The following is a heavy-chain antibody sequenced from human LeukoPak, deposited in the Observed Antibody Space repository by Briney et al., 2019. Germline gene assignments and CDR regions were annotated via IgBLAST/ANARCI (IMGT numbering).Heavy chain of an antibody. V-gene: IGHV3-30*04. CDR2: ISYDGSNK. J-gene: IGHJ3*02. Sequence: GGSLRLSCAASGFTFSSYAMHWVRQAPGKGLEWVAVISYDGSNKYYADSVKGRFTISRDNSKNTLYLQMNSLRAEDTAVYYCARDHPPVQLEMADAFDIWGQGTMVTVSS. CDR1: GFTFSSYA. D-gene: IGHD1-1*01. CDR3: ARDHPPVQLEMADAFDI.